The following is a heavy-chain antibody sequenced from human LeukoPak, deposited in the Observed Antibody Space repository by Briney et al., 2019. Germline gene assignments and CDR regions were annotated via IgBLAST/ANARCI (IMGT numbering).Heavy chain of an antibody. J-gene: IGHJ4*02. CDR2: IYYSGST. CDR3: ARGTTVTNLDY. Sequence: SETLSLTCTVSGGSLSSGDYYWSWIRQPPGKGLEWIGYIYYSGSTYYNPSLKSRVTISVDASKNQFSLKLSSVTAADTAVYYCARGTTVTNLDYWGQGTLVTVSS. D-gene: IGHD4-17*01. CDR1: GGSLSSGDYY. V-gene: IGHV4-30-4*01.